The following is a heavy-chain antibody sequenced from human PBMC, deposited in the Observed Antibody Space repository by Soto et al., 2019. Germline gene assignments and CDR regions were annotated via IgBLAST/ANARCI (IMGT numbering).Heavy chain of an antibody. Sequence: SGPTLVNPTHTLTLTCTFSGFSFSTTGGSVGWIRQPPGKALEWLALIYWNEDELYRPSLKSRLTITKATSKNQVVLTMTNMDPLDTATYYCAHRYSGYDFWGPGTLVTVSS. CDR1: GFSFSTTGGS. V-gene: IGHV2-5*01. CDR2: IYWNEDE. D-gene: IGHD5-12*01. J-gene: IGHJ4*02. CDR3: AHRYSGYDF.